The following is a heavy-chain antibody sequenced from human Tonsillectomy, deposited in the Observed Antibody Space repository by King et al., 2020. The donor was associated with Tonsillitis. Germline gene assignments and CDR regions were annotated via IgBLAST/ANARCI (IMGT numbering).Heavy chain of an antibody. V-gene: IGHV4-59*01. CDR1: GGSISSYY. CDR2: IYYSGST. CDR3: AKTQGWFDP. Sequence: VQLQESGPGLVKPSETLSLNCTVSGGSISSYYWSWIRQPPGKGLEWIGYIYYSGSTNYNPSLKSRVTISVDTSKNQFSLKLSSVTAADTAVYSCAKTQGWFDPWGQGTLVTVSS. J-gene: IGHJ5*02.